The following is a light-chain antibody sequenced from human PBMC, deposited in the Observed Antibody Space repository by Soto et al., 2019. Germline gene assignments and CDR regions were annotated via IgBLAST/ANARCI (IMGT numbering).Light chain of an antibody. Sequence: VLTQSPLSSPVTLGQPASISCRSSQSLVYSDGNTYLSWLQQRPGQPPRLLLYQVSNRFSGVPDRFSGSGAGTDFTLKISRVEAEDVGVYSCVQFSLFPRTFGQGTPVEIK. V-gene: IGKV2-24*01. CDR3: VQFSLFPRT. J-gene: IGKJ1*01. CDR2: QVS. CDR1: QSLVYSDGNTY.